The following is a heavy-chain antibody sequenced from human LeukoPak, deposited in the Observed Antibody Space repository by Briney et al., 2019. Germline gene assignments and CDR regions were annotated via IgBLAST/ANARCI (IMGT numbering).Heavy chain of an antibody. J-gene: IGHJ6*02. CDR2: ISEGSSTI. V-gene: IGHV3-48*01. D-gene: IGHD1-26*01. CDR3: AKGSSVGGPYYGLDV. Sequence: GGSLRLSCAASGFTFRTYSMNWVRQAPGMGLEWVSHISEGSSTIYYADSVKGRFTISRDISNNTLYLQMDSLRPEDAAVYYCAKGSSVGGPYYGLDVWGQGTTVTVSS. CDR1: GFTFRTYS.